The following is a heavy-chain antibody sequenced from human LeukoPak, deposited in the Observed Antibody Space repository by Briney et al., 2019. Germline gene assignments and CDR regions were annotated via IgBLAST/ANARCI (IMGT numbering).Heavy chain of an antibody. J-gene: IGHJ3*02. CDR2: IIPIFGTA. V-gene: IGHV1-69*13. Sequence: SVKVSCKASGGTFSSYAISWVRQAPGQGLEWMGGIIPIFGTANYAQKFQGRVTITADESTSTAYMELSRLRSDDTAVYYCARGTYYYAFDIWGQGTMVTVSS. CDR1: GGTFSSYA. D-gene: IGHD3-10*01. CDR3: ARGTYYYAFDI.